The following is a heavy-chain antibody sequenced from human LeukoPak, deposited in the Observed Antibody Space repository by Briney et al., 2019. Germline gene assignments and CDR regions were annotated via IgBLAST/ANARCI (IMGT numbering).Heavy chain of an antibody. D-gene: IGHD5-24*01. J-gene: IGHJ4*02. CDR1: GGSFSGYY. Sequence: NSSETLSLTCAVYGGSFSGYYWSWIRQPPGKGLEWIGEINHSGSTNYNPSLKSRVTISVDTSKNQFSLKLSSVTAADTAVYYCARGRDGYNRIAPQIDYWGQGTLVTVSS. CDR2: INHSGST. CDR3: ARGRDGYNRIAPQIDY. V-gene: IGHV4-34*01.